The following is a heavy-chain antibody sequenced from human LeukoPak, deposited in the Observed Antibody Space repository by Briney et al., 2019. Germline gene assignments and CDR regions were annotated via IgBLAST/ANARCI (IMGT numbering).Heavy chain of an antibody. Sequence: ASVKVSCKASGYTFTGYYMHWVRQAPGQGLEWMGWINPNSGGTNYAQKFQGRVTMTRDTSISTAYMELSRLRSDDTAVYCCARGITSNYDFWSGYYKGLYDYWGQGTLVTVSS. V-gene: IGHV1-2*02. CDR3: ARGITSNYDFWSGYYKGLYDY. CDR1: GYTFTGYY. CDR2: INPNSGGT. D-gene: IGHD3-3*01. J-gene: IGHJ4*02.